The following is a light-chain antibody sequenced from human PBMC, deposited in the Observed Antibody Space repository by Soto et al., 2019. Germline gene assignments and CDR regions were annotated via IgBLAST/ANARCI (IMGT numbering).Light chain of an antibody. CDR3: QQRYSTPYT. CDR2: AAS. V-gene: IGKV1-39*01. Sequence: DIQMTQSPSSLSASVGDRVTITCRASQSISSYLNWYQQKPGKAPKLLIYAASSLQSGVPSRFSGSGSGKDFTLTISSLQPEDFATYYCQQRYSTPYTFGQGTKLEIK. CDR1: QSISSY. J-gene: IGKJ2*01.